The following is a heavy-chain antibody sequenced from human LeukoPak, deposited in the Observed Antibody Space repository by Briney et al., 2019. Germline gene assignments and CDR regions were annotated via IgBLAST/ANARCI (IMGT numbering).Heavy chain of an antibody. CDR2: IDQDGNEK. Sequence: GGSLRLSCIASGFSFRSAWMSWVRQAPGKVLEWLANIDQDGNEKFYVDSVKGRFTLSRDNSKNSLFLQMNSLSPEDTAVYYCAKTGTYFDFDYWGQGALVTVSS. CDR3: AKTGTYFDFDY. D-gene: IGHD1-26*01. J-gene: IGHJ4*02. CDR1: GFSFRSAW. V-gene: IGHV3-7*01.